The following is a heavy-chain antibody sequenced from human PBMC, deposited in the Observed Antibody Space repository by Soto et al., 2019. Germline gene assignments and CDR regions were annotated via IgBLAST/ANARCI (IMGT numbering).Heavy chain of an antibody. J-gene: IGHJ4*02. CDR3: ARIDYYDSSGYYSYFVY. CDR1: GGSISSSSYY. D-gene: IGHD3-22*01. V-gene: IGHV4-39*01. CDR2: IYYSGST. Sequence: LSLTCTVSGGSISSSSYYWGWIRQPPGKGLEWIGNIYYSGSTYYNPSLKSRVTISVDTSKNQFSLKLSSVTAADTAVYYCARIDYYDSSGYYSYFVYWGQGTLVTVSS.